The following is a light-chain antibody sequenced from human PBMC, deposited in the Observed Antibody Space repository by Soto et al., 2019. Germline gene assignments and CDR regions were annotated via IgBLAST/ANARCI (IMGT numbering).Light chain of an antibody. J-gene: IGKJ1*01. V-gene: IGKV1-5*01. CDR3: QQYDSYRT. CDR1: QNISSS. CDR2: DVS. Sequence: DIQMTQSPSTLSAFVGDRVTITCRPSQNISSSLAWYQQKSGRAPKLLIYDVSNLESGVPSRFSGSGSGTEFSLTIRGLQPDDFATYYCQQYDSYRTFGQGTTVEVK.